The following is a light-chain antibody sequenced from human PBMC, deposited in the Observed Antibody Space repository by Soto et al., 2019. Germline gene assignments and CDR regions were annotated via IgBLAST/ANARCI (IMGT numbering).Light chain of an antibody. V-gene: IGLV1-40*01. CDR2: GNS. J-gene: IGLJ3*02. Sequence: QSVLTQPPSVSGAPGQRVTISCTGSSSNIGACYGVHWYQQLPGTAPKLLIYGNSNRPSGVPDRFSGSKSGTSASLAITGLQAEDEADYYCQSYDSSLSGWVFGGGTKLTVL. CDR1: SSNIGACYG. CDR3: QSYDSSLSGWV.